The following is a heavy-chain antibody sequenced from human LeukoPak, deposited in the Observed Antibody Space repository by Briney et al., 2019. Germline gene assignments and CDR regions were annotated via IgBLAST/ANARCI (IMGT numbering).Heavy chain of an antibody. V-gene: IGHV3-11*06. D-gene: IGHD3-9*01. CDR2: ISSSSSYT. CDR3: ARFNTGAYYDILTGFAGGDFDY. Sequence: GGSLRLSCAASGFTFSDYYMSWIRQAPGKGLEWVSYISSSSSYTNYADSVKGRFTISRDNAKNSLYLQMNSLRAEDTAVYYCARFNTGAYYDILTGFAGGDFDYWGQGTTVTVSS. CDR1: GFTFSDYY. J-gene: IGHJ4*03.